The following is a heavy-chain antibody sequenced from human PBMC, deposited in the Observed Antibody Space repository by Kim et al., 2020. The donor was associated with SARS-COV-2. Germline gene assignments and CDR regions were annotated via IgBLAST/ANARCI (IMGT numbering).Heavy chain of an antibody. D-gene: IGHD5-12*01. CDR2: IYTSGST. CDR3: ARDSGYSGYQFDY. CDR1: GGSISSGSYY. V-gene: IGHV4-61*02. Sequence: SETLSLTCTVSGGSISSGSYYWSWIRQPAGKGLEWIGRIYTSGSTNYNPSLKSRVTISVDTSKNQFSLKLSSVTAADTVVYYCARDSGYSGYQFDYWGQGALVTVSS. J-gene: IGHJ4*02.